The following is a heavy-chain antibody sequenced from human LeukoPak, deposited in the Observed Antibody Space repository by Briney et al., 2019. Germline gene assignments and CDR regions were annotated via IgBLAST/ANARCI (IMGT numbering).Heavy chain of an antibody. Sequence: PGGSLRLSCAASGSTFSSYNMNWVRQAPGKGLEWVSSISSSSSYRYSTDSVKGRFTISRDNAKNSLYLQMNSLRAEDTAVYYCASRGASQYYFDYWGQGALVTVSS. D-gene: IGHD3-10*01. J-gene: IGHJ4*02. CDR3: ASRGASQYYFDY. V-gene: IGHV3-21*01. CDR1: GSTFSSYN. CDR2: ISSSSSYR.